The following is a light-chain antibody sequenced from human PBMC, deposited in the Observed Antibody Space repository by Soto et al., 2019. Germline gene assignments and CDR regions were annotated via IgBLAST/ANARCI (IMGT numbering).Light chain of an antibody. CDR1: QDITNF. J-gene: IGKJ5*01. V-gene: IGKV1-16*01. Sequence: DIQMTQSPSSLSASVGDSVTITCRASQDITNFLAWFQQKPGKAPKSLISAASTLRSGVPSRFSGSGSGTGFTLTISSLQPEDFATYYCQQYNSSPVTFSQGTRLEMK. CDR3: QQYNSSPVT. CDR2: AAS.